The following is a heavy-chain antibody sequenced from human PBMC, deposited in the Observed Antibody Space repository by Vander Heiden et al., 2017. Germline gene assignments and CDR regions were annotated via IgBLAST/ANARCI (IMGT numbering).Heavy chain of an antibody. CDR2: ISGSGGST. V-gene: IGHV3-23*01. Sequence: EVQLLESGGGLVQPGGSLRLSCAASGFTFSSYAMSWVRQAPGKGLEWVSAISGSGGSTYYADSVKGRFTISRDNSENTLYLQMNSLRAEDTAVYYCANGIQSWPPQIDYWGQGTLVTVSS. D-gene: IGHD6-13*01. CDR1: GFTFSSYA. J-gene: IGHJ4*02. CDR3: ANGIQSWPPQIDY.